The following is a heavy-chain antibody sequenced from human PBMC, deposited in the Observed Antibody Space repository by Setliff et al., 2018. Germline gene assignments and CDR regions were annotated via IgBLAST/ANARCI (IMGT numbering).Heavy chain of an antibody. V-gene: IGHV3-74*03. D-gene: IGHD1-26*01. CDR3: VREGGNYFPLDY. Sequence: PGGSLRLSCAASGFTFSDAWMSWVRQAPGKGLMWVSRMHSDDRSITYADSVKGRFTISRDNAKNMLYLQMNSLRAEDTAVYYCVREGGNYFPLDYWGLGTLVTVSS. CDR2: MHSDDRSI. CDR1: GFTFSDAW. J-gene: IGHJ4*02.